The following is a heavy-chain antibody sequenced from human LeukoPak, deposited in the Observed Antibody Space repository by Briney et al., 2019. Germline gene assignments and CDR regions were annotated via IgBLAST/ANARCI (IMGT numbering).Heavy chain of an antibody. CDR2: IYHSGST. Sequence: SETLSLTCAVSGGSISSGGYSWSWIRQPPGKGLEWIGYIYHSGSTYYNPSLKSRVTISVDRSKNQFSPKLSSVTAADTAVYYCARTSYDFWSGYSYYFDYWGQGTLVTVSS. D-gene: IGHD3-3*01. CDR3: ARTSYDFWSGYSYYFDY. J-gene: IGHJ4*02. V-gene: IGHV4-30-2*01. CDR1: GGSISSGGYS.